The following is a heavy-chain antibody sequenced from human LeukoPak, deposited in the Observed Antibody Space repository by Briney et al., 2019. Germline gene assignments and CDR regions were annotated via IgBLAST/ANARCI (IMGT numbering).Heavy chain of an antibody. CDR3: ARDSSAMVITYGY. V-gene: IGHV1-2*02. D-gene: IGHD3-22*01. CDR1: GYTFTGYY. CDR2: INPNRGGT. J-gene: IGHJ4*02. Sequence: ASVKVSCKASGYTFTGYYMHWVRQAPGQGLEWMGWINPNRGGTNYAQKFQGRVTMTRDTSISTAYMERSRLRSDDTAVYYCARDSSAMVITYGYWGQGTLVTVSS.